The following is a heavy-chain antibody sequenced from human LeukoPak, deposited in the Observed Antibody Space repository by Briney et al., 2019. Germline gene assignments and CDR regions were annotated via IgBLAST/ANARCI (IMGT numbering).Heavy chain of an antibody. D-gene: IGHD2-2*02. CDR2: INQDGSEK. J-gene: IGHJ4*02. CDR1: GFTFSGYW. CDR3: ARMDGYCSSTSCYTGFDY. Sequence: PGGSLRLSCAASGFTFSGYWMSWVRQAPGEGLEWAAHINQDGSEKFYVDSVKGRFTVSRDNARNSLHLQMNSLRVEDTAVYYCARMDGYCSSTSCYTGFDYWGQGTLVTVSS. V-gene: IGHV3-7*01.